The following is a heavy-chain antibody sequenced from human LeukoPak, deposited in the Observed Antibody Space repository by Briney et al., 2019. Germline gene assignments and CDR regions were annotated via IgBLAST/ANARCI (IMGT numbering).Heavy chain of an antibody. V-gene: IGHV4-38-2*02. Sequence: SETLSLTCTISGYSISSGYYWGWIRQPPGKGLEWIGSIYHSGSTYYNPSLKSRLTISVDTSKNQLSLKLSSVTAADTAVYYCARDWGSSWYRGYFDYWGQGTLVTVSS. J-gene: IGHJ4*02. CDR1: GYSISSGYY. D-gene: IGHD6-13*01. CDR2: IYHSGST. CDR3: ARDWGSSWYRGYFDY.